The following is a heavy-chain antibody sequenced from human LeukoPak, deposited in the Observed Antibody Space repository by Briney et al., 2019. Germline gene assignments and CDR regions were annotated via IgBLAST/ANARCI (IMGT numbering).Heavy chain of an antibody. CDR2: INPSGGST. J-gene: IGHJ4*02. CDR1: GYTFTSYY. CDR3: ARSEFSSVFDY. Sequence: ASVKVSCKASGYTFTSYYMHWVRQAPGQGLEWMGIINPSGGSTSYAQKFQGRVTMTRDMSTSTVYMEPSSLRSEDTAVYYCARSEFSSVFDYWGQGTLVTVSS. D-gene: IGHD6-25*01. V-gene: IGHV1-46*01.